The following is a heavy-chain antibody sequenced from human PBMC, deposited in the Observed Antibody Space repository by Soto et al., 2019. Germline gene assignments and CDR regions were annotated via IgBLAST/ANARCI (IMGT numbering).Heavy chain of an antibody. CDR1: GYTFTSYY. V-gene: IGHV1-46*01. CDR2: INPSGGST. CDR3: ARVSYDSSGYYYFDY. Sequence: QVQLVQSGAEVKKPGASVKVSCKASGYTFTSYYMHWVRQAPGQGLEWMGIINPSGGSTSYVQKFQGRVTMTRDTSTSTVYMELSSLRSEDTAVYYCARVSYDSSGYYYFDYWGQGTLVTVSS. J-gene: IGHJ4*02. D-gene: IGHD3-22*01.